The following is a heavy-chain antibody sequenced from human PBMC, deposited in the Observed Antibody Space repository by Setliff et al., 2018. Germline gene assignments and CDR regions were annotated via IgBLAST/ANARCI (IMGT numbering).Heavy chain of an antibody. V-gene: IGHV4-38-2*01. Sequence: PSETLSLTCAVSGYSISSGYYWGWIRQPPGKGLEWIGSIYHSGSTYYNPSLKSRVTISVDTSKNQFSLKLSSVTAADTAVYYCARSAGYSSSWYNYCYGMDVWGQGTTVTVSS. CDR2: IYHSGST. CDR1: GYSISSGYY. J-gene: IGHJ6*02. CDR3: ARSAGYSSSWYNYCYGMDV. D-gene: IGHD6-13*01.